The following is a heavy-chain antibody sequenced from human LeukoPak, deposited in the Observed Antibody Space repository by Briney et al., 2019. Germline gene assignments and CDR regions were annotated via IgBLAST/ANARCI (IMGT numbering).Heavy chain of an antibody. J-gene: IGHJ1*01. D-gene: IGHD3-3*01. CDR1: GYTFTSYH. V-gene: IGHV1-46*01. CDR3: ARSPNDFWSGYF. Sequence: ALVKVSCKASGYTFTSYHMHWVRQAPGQGLEWMGIINPSGGSTNYAQKFQGRVTMTRDTSTSTVYMELSSLRAEDTAVYYCARSPNDFWSGYFGGQGTLVTVSS. CDR2: INPSGGST.